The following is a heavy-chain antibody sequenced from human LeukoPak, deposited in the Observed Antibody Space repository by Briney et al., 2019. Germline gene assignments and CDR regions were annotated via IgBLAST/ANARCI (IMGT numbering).Heavy chain of an antibody. V-gene: IGHV4-34*03. CDR2: INHSGST. CDR1: GGSFSGYY. Sequence: PSETLSLTCAVYGGSFSGYYWSWIRQPPGKGLEWIGEINHSGSTNYNPSLKSRVTISVDTSKNQFSLKLSSVTAADTAVYYCAPSSGWYFDYWGQGTLVTVSS. D-gene: IGHD6-19*01. CDR3: APSSGWYFDY. J-gene: IGHJ4*02.